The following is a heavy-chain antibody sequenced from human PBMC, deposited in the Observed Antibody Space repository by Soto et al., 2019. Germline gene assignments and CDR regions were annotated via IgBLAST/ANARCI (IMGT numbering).Heavy chain of an antibody. CDR1: GYTFTNFA. V-gene: IGHV1-3*01. J-gene: IGHJ6*02. Sequence: QVQLVQSGAEVKKPGASVKVSCKASGYTFTNFAMHWVRQAPGQRLEWMGWINAGNGNTKYSQKFQDRVTITRDTSASTAYMELSSLRSEDTAVYYCAKGGNIAVVVADYGMDVWGQGTTVTVSS. D-gene: IGHD2-15*01. CDR3: AKGGNIAVVVADYGMDV. CDR2: INAGNGNT.